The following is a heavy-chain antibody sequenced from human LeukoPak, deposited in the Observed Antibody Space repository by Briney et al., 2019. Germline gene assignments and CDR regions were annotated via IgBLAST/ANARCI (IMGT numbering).Heavy chain of an antibody. CDR2: ISGSGGST. Sequence: PGGSLRLSCAASGFLFDRYATNWVRQAPGKGLEWVSAISGSGGSTYYADSVKGRFTISRDNSKNTLYLQMNSLRAEDTAVYYCANAGEFDYWGQGTLVTVSS. D-gene: IGHD1-14*01. J-gene: IGHJ4*02. V-gene: IGHV3-23*01. CDR1: GFLFDRYA. CDR3: ANAGEFDY.